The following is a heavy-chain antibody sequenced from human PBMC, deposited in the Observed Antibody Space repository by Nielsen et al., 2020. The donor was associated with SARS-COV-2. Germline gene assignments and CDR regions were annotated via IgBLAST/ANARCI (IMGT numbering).Heavy chain of an antibody. Sequence: SGPTLVKPTQTLTLTCTFSGFSLSTSGVGVGWIRQPPGKALEWLALIYWDDDKRYSPSPKSRLTITKDTSKNQVVLTMTNMDPVDTATYYCARSISMVVRGVTSRWFDPWGQGTLVTVSS. D-gene: IGHD3-10*01. CDR3: ARSISMVVRGVTSRWFDP. CDR2: IYWDDDK. J-gene: IGHJ5*02. CDR1: GFSLSTSGVG. V-gene: IGHV2-5*02.